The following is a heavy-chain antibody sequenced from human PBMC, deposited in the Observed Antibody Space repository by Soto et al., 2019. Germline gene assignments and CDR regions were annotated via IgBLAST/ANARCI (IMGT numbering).Heavy chain of an antibody. Sequence: QVRLQESGPGLVQPSGTLSLTCAVSGASISSENWWSWVRQPPGKGLEWIGEIYHSGSTSSNPSLKAAGTLLPHKPKHPFSMQLTSQTASATAVYVCGRGGGGVWEDYRWSAPRCAYWGQGPLVTLSS. V-gene: IGHV4-4*02. CDR2: IYHSGST. CDR1: GASISSENW. D-gene: IGHD3-16*01. J-gene: IGHJ4*02. CDR3: GRGGGGVWEDYRWSAPRCAY.